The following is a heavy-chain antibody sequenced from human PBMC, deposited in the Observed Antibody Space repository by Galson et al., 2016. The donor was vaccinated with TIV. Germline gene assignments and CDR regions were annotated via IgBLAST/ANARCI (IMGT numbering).Heavy chain of an antibody. CDR2: IFPIFGSP. CDR3: AGSRHHLRGDPYSYCIMDV. D-gene: IGHD2-21*02. V-gene: IGHV1-69*13. Sequence: SVKVSCKASGGTINSYAINWVRQAPGQGLEWLGGIFPIFGSPTYGRNFQGRVSLTADEYTTTAYMELSSLRSEDTAVYFCAGSRHHLRGDPYSYCIMDVWGQGTTVSVSS. J-gene: IGHJ6*02. CDR1: GGTINSYA.